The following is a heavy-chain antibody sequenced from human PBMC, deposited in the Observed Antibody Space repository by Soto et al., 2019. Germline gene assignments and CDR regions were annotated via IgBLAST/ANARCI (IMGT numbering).Heavy chain of an antibody. D-gene: IGHD3-22*01. CDR1: GYTFTSYY. Sequence: ASVKVSCKASGYTFTSYYMHWVRQAPGQGLEWMGIINPSGGSTSYAQKFQGRVTMTRDTSTSTVYMELSSLRSEDTAVYYCARVFSLAPPRIGYYSLAKGDPDSVSDPLGQGTLVTVSS. J-gene: IGHJ5*02. V-gene: IGHV1-46*01. CDR3: ARVFSLAPPRIGYYSLAKGDPDSVSDP. CDR2: INPSGGST.